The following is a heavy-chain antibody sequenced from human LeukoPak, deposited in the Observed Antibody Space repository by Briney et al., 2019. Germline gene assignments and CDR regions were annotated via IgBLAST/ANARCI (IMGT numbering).Heavy chain of an antibody. CDR2: ISSSSSTI. V-gene: IGHV3-48*01. J-gene: IGHJ4*02. Sequence: PGGSLRLSCAASGFTFSSYSMNWVRQAPGKGLEWVSYISSSSSTIYYADSVKGRFTISRDNAKNSLYLQMNSLRAEDTAVYYCARDPRYYFDYWGQGTLVTVSS. D-gene: IGHD4-17*01. CDR1: GFTFSSYS. CDR3: ARDPRYYFDY.